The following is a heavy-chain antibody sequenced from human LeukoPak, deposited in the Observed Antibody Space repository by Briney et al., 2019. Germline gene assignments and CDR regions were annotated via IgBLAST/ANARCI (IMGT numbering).Heavy chain of an antibody. CDR1: GLTFSRYA. V-gene: IGHV3-23*01. J-gene: IGHJ4*02. CDR3: AKDIAQGYTFGSIEQDY. D-gene: IGHD5-18*01. CDR2: ISESGSGT. Sequence: GGSLRLSCAVSGLTFSRYAMSWVRQAPGKGLEWVSAISESGSGTYYADSVKGRFTISRDNSKDTLSLQMNSLRAEDTAVYYCAKDIAQGYTFGSIEQDYWGQGTLVTVST.